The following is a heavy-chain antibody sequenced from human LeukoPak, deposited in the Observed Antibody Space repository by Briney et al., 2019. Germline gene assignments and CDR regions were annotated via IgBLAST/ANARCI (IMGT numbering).Heavy chain of an antibody. CDR3: ARELVSLGTGYFDL. Sequence: GGSLRLSCEASGFTFGTYGMTWVRQAPGKGLEWVSGITGSSTWTYHADSVRGRFTISRDNSKNTLHLQMNNLTADDTAIYYCARELVSLGTGYFDLWGRGTLVTVSS. J-gene: IGHJ2*01. D-gene: IGHD7-27*01. CDR2: ITGSSTWT. V-gene: IGHV3-23*01. CDR1: GFTFGTYG.